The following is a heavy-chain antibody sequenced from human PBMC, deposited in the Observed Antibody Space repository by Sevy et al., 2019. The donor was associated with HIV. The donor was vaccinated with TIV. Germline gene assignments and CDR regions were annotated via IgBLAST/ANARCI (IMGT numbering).Heavy chain of an antibody. CDR2: INPNSGGT. D-gene: IGHD3-3*01. V-gene: IGHV1-2*02. Sequence: ASVKVSCKASGNTFTVYYMYWVRQAPGQGLEWMGGINPNSGGTNYAQKFQGRVTMTSETSINTAYMELSRLRSDDTAVYYCARVGTIFSLLGYFDYWGQGTLVTVSS. CDR1: GNTFTVYY. J-gene: IGHJ4*02. CDR3: ARVGTIFSLLGYFDY.